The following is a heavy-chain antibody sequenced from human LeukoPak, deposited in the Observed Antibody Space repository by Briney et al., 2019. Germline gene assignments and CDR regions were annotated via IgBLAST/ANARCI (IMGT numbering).Heavy chain of an antibody. J-gene: IGHJ4*02. CDR1: GFTFSSYA. Sequence: GGSLRLSCAASGFTFSSYAMSCVRQAPGKGLEWVAVIWYDGSNKYYADSVKGRFTISRDNSKNTLYLQMNSLRAEDTAVYYCARDSTITMIALLFDYWGQGTLVTVSS. CDR2: IWYDGSNK. D-gene: IGHD3-22*01. V-gene: IGHV3-33*08. CDR3: ARDSTITMIALLFDY.